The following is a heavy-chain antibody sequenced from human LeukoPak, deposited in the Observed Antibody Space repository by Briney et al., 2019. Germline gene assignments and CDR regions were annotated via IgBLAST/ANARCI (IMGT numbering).Heavy chain of an antibody. Sequence: GGSLRLSCAASGFTFSSYSMNWVRQAPGKGLKWVSSISSSSSYIYYADSVKGRFTISRDNAKNSLYLQMNSLRAEDTAVYYCARVVAKDYDSSGYYPIYWGQGTLVTVSS. V-gene: IGHV3-21*01. CDR2: ISSSSSYI. CDR3: ARVVAKDYDSSGYYPIY. CDR1: GFTFSSYS. J-gene: IGHJ4*02. D-gene: IGHD3-22*01.